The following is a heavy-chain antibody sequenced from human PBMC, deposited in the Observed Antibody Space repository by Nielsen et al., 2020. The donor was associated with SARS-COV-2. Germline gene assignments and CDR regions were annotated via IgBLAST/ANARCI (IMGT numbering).Heavy chain of an antibody. D-gene: IGHD3-16*01. V-gene: IGHV3-21*01. CDR1: GFTFNTYS. J-gene: IGHJ4*02. Sequence: LSLTCAASGFTFNTYSMNWIRQAPGKGLEWVSSISSSSSDIYYADSVKGRFTISRDNAKNSLYLQMNSLRVEDTAVYYCGRVHFSSLTVGDYWGQGTLVTVSS. CDR3: GRVHFSSLTVGDY. CDR2: ISSSSSDI.